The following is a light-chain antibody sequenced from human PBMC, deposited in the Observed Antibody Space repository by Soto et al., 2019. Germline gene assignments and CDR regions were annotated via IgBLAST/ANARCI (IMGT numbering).Light chain of an antibody. Sequence: QSAATKPPSTSGSPAQSITVSCTCTSNSVGSYNYVSWYQQHPGKAPKLMIYEVNKRPSGVPDRFSGSKSGNTASLTVSGLQAEDEADYYCSSFAVSNSFVFGTGTKVTVL. CDR2: EVN. J-gene: IGLJ1*01. CDR1: SNSVGSYNY. CDR3: SSFAVSNSFV. V-gene: IGLV2-8*01.